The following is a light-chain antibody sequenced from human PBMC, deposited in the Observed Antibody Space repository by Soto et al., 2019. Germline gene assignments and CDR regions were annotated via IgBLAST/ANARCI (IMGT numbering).Light chain of an antibody. CDR3: MQVLQTPLT. V-gene: IGKV2-28*01. CDR1: QSLLYSNGYNY. Sequence: DIVMTQSPLSLPVTPGEPASISCRSSQSLLYSNGYNYVDWYLQKPGQPPQLLIFLASSRASGVPDRFIGSGSGTDFTLRITTVEAEDVGVYYCMQVLQTPLTFGGGTKLEIK. CDR2: LAS. J-gene: IGKJ4*01.